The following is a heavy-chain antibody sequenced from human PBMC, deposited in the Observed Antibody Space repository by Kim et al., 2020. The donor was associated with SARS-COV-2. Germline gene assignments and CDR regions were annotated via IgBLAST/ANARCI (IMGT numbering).Heavy chain of an antibody. J-gene: IGHJ3*02. V-gene: IGHV3-30*01. D-gene: IGHD6-13*01. CDR3: AREGVAAGGAFDI. Sequence: YADSVKGRFTISRDNSKNTLYLQMNSLRAEDTAVYYCAREGVAAGGAFDIWGQGTMVTVSS.